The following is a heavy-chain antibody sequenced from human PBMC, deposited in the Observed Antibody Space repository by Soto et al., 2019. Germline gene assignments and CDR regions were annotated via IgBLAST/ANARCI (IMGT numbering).Heavy chain of an antibody. V-gene: IGHV3-33*01. J-gene: IGHJ4*02. Sequence: QVQLVESGGGVVQPGRSLRLSCAASGFTFSSYDMHWVRQAPGKGLEWVAVIWYDGSNKYYADSVKGRFTISRDNSKNTLYLQMNSLRAEDTAVYYCARETDSSSWYLSMNYWGQGTLVTVSS. CDR1: GFTFSSYD. CDR3: ARETDSSSWYLSMNY. CDR2: IWYDGSNK. D-gene: IGHD6-13*01.